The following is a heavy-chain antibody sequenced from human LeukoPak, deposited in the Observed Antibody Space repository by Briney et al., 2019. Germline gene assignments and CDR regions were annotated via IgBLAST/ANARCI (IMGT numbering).Heavy chain of an antibody. CDR2: ILPILGIA. CDR1: GGTFSSYT. CDR3: ARGPSLGYFDY. J-gene: IGHJ4*02. Sequence: PSVKVSCKASGGTFSSYTISWVRHPPRQGLEWMGRILPILGIANYAQKFQGRVTITADKSTSTAYMELSSLRSEDTAVYYCARGPSLGYFDYWGQGTLVTVSS. V-gene: IGHV1-69*02.